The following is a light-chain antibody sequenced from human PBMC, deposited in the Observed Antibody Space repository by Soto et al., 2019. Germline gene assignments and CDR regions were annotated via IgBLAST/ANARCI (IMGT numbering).Light chain of an antibody. CDR1: QSVSSN. J-gene: IGKJ1*01. CDR3: QQYNDWPLT. Sequence: EILMTQSHNTLSVSPGERATLSCRASQSVSSNFAWYQQKPGQAPSLLIYGAFTRATGIPARFSGTGSGAEFTLTISSLQSEDFALYYCQQYNDWPLTFGQGTKVDIK. V-gene: IGKV3-15*01. CDR2: GAF.